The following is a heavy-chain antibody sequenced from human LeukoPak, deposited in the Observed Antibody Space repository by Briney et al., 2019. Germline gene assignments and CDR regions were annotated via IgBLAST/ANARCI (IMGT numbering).Heavy chain of an antibody. V-gene: IGHV3-23*01. CDR1: GFTFSNYA. Sequence: GGSLRLSCAASGFTFSNYAMTWVRQAPGKGLEWVSSISSTGGNTYYADSVKGRFTVSRDNSNNTLYLQMNSLRAEDTAVYYCAKVSGAYNHGCDYWGQGTLVTVSS. J-gene: IGHJ4*02. CDR2: ISSTGGNT. CDR3: AKVSGAYNHGCDY. D-gene: IGHD5-18*01.